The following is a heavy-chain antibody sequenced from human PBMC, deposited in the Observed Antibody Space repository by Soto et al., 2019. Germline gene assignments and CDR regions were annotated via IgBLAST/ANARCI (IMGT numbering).Heavy chain of an antibody. Sequence: GGSLRLSCAASGITLSSSWMTWVRQAPGKGPEWVANINQDGSEKHYVDSVKGRFTVSRDNAKNSLFLQMDSLSADDTAVYYCARDSSPYYDFWSGFYTCFDYWGQGALVTVSS. CDR2: INQDGSEK. CDR1: GITLSSSW. V-gene: IGHV3-7*01. J-gene: IGHJ4*02. CDR3: ARDSSPYYDFWSGFYTCFDY. D-gene: IGHD3-3*01.